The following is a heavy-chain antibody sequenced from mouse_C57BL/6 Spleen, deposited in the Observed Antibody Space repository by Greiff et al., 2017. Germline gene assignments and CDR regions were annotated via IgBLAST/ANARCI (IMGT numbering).Heavy chain of an antibody. CDR3: ARALYYDYDGALMDY. CDR2: PYPRAGSP. V-gene: IGHV1-78*01. J-gene: IGHJ4*01. CDR1: GYTFTDHT. Sequence: VQLQQSDAELVKPGASVKISCKVSGYTFTDHTIHWMKPSPDQGLEWIGYPYPRAGSPKYNEKFKGKATFTADKSASTAYMQLHSQTSEDSAVYFGARALYYDYDGALMDYWGQGTSVTVSS. D-gene: IGHD2-4*01.